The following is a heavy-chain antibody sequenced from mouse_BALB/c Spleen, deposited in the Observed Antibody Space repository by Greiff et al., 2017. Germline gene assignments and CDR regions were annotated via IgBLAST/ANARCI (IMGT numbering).Heavy chain of an antibody. Sequence: EVQLLESGGGLVKPGGSLKLSCAASGYTFTDYYMYWVRQTPGKGLEWVATLSAGGSYTYYPDRLKGRVTISRDNDKNNLYLQMSSLKSEDTAMYYCSRACYSSAGGFAYWGQGTLVTVSA. CDR1: GYTFTDYY. J-gene: IGHJ3*01. CDR3: SRACYSSAGGFAY. V-gene: IGHV5-4*02. D-gene: IGHD1-1*01. CDR2: LSAGGSYT.